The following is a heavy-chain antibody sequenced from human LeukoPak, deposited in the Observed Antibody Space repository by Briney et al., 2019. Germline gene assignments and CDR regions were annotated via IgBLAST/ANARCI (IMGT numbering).Heavy chain of an antibody. CDR1: GFTVSSNY. CDR2: IYSGGST. D-gene: IGHD2-21*02. CDR3: ARMLAYCGGDCFRPTYYFDY. J-gene: IGHJ4*02. V-gene: IGHV3-53*01. Sequence: GGSLRLSCAASGFTVSSNYMSWVRQAPGKGLEWVPVIYSGGSTYYADSVKGRFTISRDNSKNTLYLQMNSLRAEDTAVYYCARMLAYCGGDCFRPTYYFDYWGQGTLVTFSS.